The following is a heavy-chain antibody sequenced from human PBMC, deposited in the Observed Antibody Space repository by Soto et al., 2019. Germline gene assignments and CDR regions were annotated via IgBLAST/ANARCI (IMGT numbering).Heavy chain of an antibody. CDR3: ARMYCSGGSCYPDY. CDR2: IYYRGST. V-gene: IGHV4-31*03. D-gene: IGHD2-15*01. CDR1: GGSISSGGYY. Sequence: QVQLQESGPGLVKPSQTLSLTCTVSGGSISSGGYYWSWIRQHPGKGLEWIGYIYYRGSTYYNPSLKGRVTISVDTSKNQFSLKLSSVTAADTAVYYCARMYCSGGSCYPDYWGQGTLVTVSS. J-gene: IGHJ4*02.